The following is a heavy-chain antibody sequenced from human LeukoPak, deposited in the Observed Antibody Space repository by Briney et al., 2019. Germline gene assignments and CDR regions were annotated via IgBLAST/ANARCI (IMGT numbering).Heavy chain of an antibody. J-gene: IGHJ4*02. V-gene: IGHV4-4*07. CDR3: ARDSRDGSGWFFDY. D-gene: IGHD6-19*01. CDR1: GGSISRYY. Sequence: SETLSLTCTVSGGSISRYYWSWIRQPAGKGLEWIGRIYTSGSTNYNPFLKSRVTMSVDTSKNQFSLKLSSVTAADTAVYYCARDSRDGSGWFFDYWGRGTLVTVSS. CDR2: IYTSGST.